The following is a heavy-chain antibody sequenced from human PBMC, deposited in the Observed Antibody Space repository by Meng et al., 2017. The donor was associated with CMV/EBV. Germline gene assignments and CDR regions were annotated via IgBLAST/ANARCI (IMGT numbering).Heavy chain of an antibody. CDR3: TRSDGRNHFDY. Sequence: IPGDSRSGNSAIWHWIRPSPSRGLELLGTTYYMSRWYNDYAVSVKSRIIITPDTSKNHFSLQLNSVTPEDTAIYYCTRSDGRNHFDYWGLGSLVTVSS. CDR1: GDSRSGNSAI. V-gene: IGHV6-1*01. CDR2: TYYMSRWYN. D-gene: IGHD1-26*01. J-gene: IGHJ4*02.